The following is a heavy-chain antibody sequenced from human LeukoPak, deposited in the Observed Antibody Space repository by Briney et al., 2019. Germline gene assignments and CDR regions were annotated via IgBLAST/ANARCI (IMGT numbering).Heavy chain of an antibody. CDR2: ISYDGSNK. Sequence: GGSLRLSCAASGFTFSSYGMHWVRQAPGKGLEWVAVISYDGSNKYYADSVKGRFTISRDNSKNTLYLQMNSLRAENTAVYYCARTRWDSSTLGPFFQHWGQGTLVTVSS. CDR1: GFTFSSYG. V-gene: IGHV3-30*03. D-gene: IGHD2-2*01. J-gene: IGHJ1*01. CDR3: ARTRWDSSTLGPFFQH.